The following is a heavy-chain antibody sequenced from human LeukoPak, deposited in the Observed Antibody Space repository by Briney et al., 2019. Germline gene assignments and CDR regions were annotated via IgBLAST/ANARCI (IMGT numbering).Heavy chain of an antibody. Sequence: ASVKVSCKASGYTFTTYTISWVRQAPGQGLEWMGWLSTYNGNTDYAQKFQGRVIMTTDTSTSTAYMELRSLRSDDTAVYYCAREEGAPIAAANIWGLGTMVTVSS. D-gene: IGHD6-13*01. CDR2: LSTYNGNT. J-gene: IGHJ3*02. CDR3: AREEGAPIAAANI. CDR1: GYTFTTYT. V-gene: IGHV1-18*01.